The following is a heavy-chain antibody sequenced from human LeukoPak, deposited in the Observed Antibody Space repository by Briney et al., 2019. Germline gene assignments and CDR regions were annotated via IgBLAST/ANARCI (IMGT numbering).Heavy chain of an antibody. CDR2: IRYDGSNK. Sequence: QPGGSLRLSCAASGFIFSSYGMHWVRQAPGKGLEWVAFIRYDGSNKYYADSVKGRFTISRDNSKNTLYLQMNSLRAEDTAVYYCARAVATIKGHYYYYMDVWGKGTTVTVSS. CDR3: ARAVATIKGHYYYYMDV. D-gene: IGHD5-12*01. CDR1: GFIFSSYG. V-gene: IGHV3-30*02. J-gene: IGHJ6*03.